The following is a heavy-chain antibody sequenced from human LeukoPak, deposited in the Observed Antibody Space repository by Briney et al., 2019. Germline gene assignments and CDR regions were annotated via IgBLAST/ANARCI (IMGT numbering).Heavy chain of an antibody. D-gene: IGHD6-13*01. Sequence: SETVSLTCAVYGGSFSGYYWSWIRQPPGKGLEWIGEINHSGSTNYNPSLKSRVTILVDTSKNQFSLKLSSVTAADTAVYYCARGHSYSSSWTGYYYYYMDVWGKGTTVTVSS. CDR2: INHSGST. CDR1: GGSFSGYY. J-gene: IGHJ6*03. V-gene: IGHV4-34*01. CDR3: ARGHSYSSSWTGYYYYYMDV.